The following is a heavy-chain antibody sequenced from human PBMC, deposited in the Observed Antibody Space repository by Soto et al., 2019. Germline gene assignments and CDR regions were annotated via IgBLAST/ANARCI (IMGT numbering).Heavy chain of an antibody. CDR1: GFTFSSYW. CDR3: AREPYDFWSGYSFDY. D-gene: IGHD3-3*01. J-gene: IGHJ4*02. Sequence: EVQLVESGGGLVQPGGSLRLSCAASGFTFSSYWMHWVRQAPGKGLVWVSRINSDGSSTSYADSVKGRFTISRDNAKNTLYLQMNSLSAEDTAVYYCAREPYDFWSGYSFDYWGQGTLVTVSS. V-gene: IGHV3-74*01. CDR2: INSDGSST.